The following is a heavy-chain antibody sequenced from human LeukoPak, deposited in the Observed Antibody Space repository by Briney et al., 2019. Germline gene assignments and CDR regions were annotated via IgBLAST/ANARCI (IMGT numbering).Heavy chain of an antibody. CDR2: VYSGGST. V-gene: IGHV3-53*01. J-gene: IGHJ4*02. Sequence: GGSLRLSCAASGFIVSNNYMSWVRQAPGKGLEWVAVVYSGGSTYYADSVKGRFTISRDNSKNTLYLHMNSLRADDTAVYYCARVPHYYDSSAYRRSGNYFNCWGQGTLVTVSS. CDR1: GFIVSNNY. CDR3: ARVPHYYDSSAYRRSGNYFNC. D-gene: IGHD3-22*01.